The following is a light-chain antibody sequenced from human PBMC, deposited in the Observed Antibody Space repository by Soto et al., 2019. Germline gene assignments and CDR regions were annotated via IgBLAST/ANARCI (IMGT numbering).Light chain of an antibody. Sequence: DIHMTQSRCTLSGSVGDRVTITCQASQTISSWLAWYQQKPGKAPKLLIYDASALPRGVPSRFSGSGSGTKFTLTIASLQPDDFATYYCQQYETFSGTFGPGTKVDIK. CDR1: QTISSW. J-gene: IGKJ1*01. V-gene: IGKV1-5*01. CDR2: DAS. CDR3: QQYETFSGT.